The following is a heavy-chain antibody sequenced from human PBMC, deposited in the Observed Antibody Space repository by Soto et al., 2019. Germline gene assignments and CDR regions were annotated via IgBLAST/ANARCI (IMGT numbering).Heavy chain of an antibody. D-gene: IGHD3-10*01. CDR1: GFTFSSYG. CDR3: AREVLVRGIKYHGMDV. J-gene: IGHJ6*02. V-gene: IGHV3-33*01. Sequence: QVQLVESGGGVVQPGRSLSLSCAASGFTFSSYGIHWVRQAPGKGLEWVAVIWYDGSNKYYADSVKGRFTISRDNSKNTQCLQMNSLRAEDTAVYYCAREVLVRGIKYHGMDVWGQGTTVTVSS. CDR2: IWYDGSNK.